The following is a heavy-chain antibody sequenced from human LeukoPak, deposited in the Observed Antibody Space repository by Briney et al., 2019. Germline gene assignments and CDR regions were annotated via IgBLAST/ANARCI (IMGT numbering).Heavy chain of an antibody. CDR3: ARQRTRYCSSTSCSYRGAFDI. CDR1: GGSISSYY. D-gene: IGHD2-2*01. Sequence: SEILSLTCTVSGGSISSYYWSWIRQPPGKGLEWIGYIYTGGSTNYNPSLKSRVTISVDTSKNQFSLKLSSVTAADTAVYYCARQRTRYCSSTSCSYRGAFDIWGQGTMVTVSS. CDR2: IYTGGST. V-gene: IGHV4-4*09. J-gene: IGHJ3*02.